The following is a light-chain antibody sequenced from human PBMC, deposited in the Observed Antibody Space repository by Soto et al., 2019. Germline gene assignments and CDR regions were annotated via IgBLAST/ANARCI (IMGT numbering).Light chain of an antibody. V-gene: IGLV1-40*01. J-gene: IGLJ2*01. CDR2: GNN. CDR3: QSYDSSRSVVV. Sequence: QSVLTQPPSVSGAPGQRVTISCTGSSCNIGAGYDVHWYQFLPGRAPKLLIYGNNNRPSGVPDRVSGSKSGTSASLAIAARQDEEEAAYYCQSYDSSRSVVVLGGGTKLTVL. CDR1: SCNIGAGYD.